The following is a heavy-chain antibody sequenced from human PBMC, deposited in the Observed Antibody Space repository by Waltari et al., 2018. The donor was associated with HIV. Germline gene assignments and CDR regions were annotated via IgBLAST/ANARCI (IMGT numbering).Heavy chain of an antibody. CDR3: ARDYCSSTSCLFDY. D-gene: IGHD2-2*01. Sequence: QVQLVESGGGVVQPGRSLRISWAASGFTFSSYDMPWVRPVPGKGLECVAFISNDGSNTYYADSVKGRFTISRDNSKSTLYLQMNSRRAEDTAIYYCARDYCSSTSCLFDYWGQGTLVTVSS. J-gene: IGHJ4*02. CDR2: ISNDGSNT. V-gene: IGHV3-30-3*01. CDR1: GFTFSSYD.